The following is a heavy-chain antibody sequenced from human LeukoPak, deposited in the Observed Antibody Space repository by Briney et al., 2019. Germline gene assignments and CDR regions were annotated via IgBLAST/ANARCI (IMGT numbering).Heavy chain of an antibody. J-gene: IGHJ6*02. D-gene: IGHD3-3*01. Sequence: GGSLRLSCAASGFTFSLYSMNWVRQAPGKGLEWVSYISGSSGTIFYADSVKGRFTISRDNSKNTLYLQMNSLRAEDTAVYYCAKGDFYGDYPYGMDVWGQGTTVTVSS. CDR1: GFTFSLYS. CDR3: AKGDFYGDYPYGMDV. CDR2: ISGSSGTI. V-gene: IGHV3-48*01.